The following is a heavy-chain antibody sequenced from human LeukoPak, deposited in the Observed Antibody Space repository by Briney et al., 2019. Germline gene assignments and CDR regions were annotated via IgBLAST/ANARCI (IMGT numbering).Heavy chain of an antibody. J-gene: IGHJ4*02. V-gene: IGHV4-59*01. CDR3: ARGLYTTRRESDF. Sequence: PSETLSLTCSVSGGSISNFYWSWIRQPPGKGLEWIGYIDYSGSTSNNPSLKSRVTMSIDTSKNQFSLRLSSVAAADTAVYFCARGLYTTRRESDFWGQGTLVTVSS. D-gene: IGHD2-2*02. CDR2: IDYSGST. CDR1: GGSISNFY.